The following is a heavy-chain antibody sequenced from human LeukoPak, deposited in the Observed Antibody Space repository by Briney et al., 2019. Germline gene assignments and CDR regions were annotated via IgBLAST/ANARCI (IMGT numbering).Heavy chain of an antibody. CDR1: GGSISSYY. Sequence: SETLSLTCTVSGGSISSYYWSWIRQPAGKGLEWIGRIHTNGSTNSNPSLKSRVTMSVDTPKNQFSLKVTSVTAADTAVYYCARAWQWLSLDSWGRGTLVTVSS. V-gene: IGHV4-4*07. CDR2: IHTNGST. J-gene: IGHJ4*02. CDR3: ARAWQWLSLDS. D-gene: IGHD6-19*01.